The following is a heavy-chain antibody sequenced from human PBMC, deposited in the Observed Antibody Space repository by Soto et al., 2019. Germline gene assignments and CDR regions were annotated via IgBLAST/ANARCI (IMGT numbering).Heavy chain of an antibody. CDR2: ISWNSVSI. D-gene: IGHD3-9*01. CDR1: GFSFDDYA. CDR3: TKERIRYLDD. Sequence: DVQLVESGGGLVQPGRSVRLSCAASGFSFDDYAMHWVRQAPGKGLEWIAGISWNSVSIDYADSVKGRFTISRDNAKNSLYMQMNSLRAEDTALYYCTKERIRYLDDWGQGTLVTVSS. V-gene: IGHV3-9*01. J-gene: IGHJ4*02.